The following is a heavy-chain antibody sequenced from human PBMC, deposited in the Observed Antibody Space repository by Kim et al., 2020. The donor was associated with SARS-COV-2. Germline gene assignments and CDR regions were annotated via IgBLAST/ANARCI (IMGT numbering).Heavy chain of an antibody. J-gene: IGHJ4*02. CDR3: ARHSLWFGSRAIDY. Sequence: SPSFQGHVTISADKSISTAYLQWSSLKASDTAMYYCARHSLWFGSRAIDYWGQGTLVTVSS. V-gene: IGHV5-10-1*01. D-gene: IGHD3-10*01.